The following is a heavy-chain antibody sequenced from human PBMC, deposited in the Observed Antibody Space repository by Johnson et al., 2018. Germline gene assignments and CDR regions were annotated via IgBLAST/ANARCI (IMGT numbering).Heavy chain of an antibody. CDR3: STTGDYGEEAFDI. J-gene: IGHJ3*02. CDR1: GFTFSNAW. V-gene: IGHV3-15*07. CDR2: IKSNTDGGTT. Sequence: VQLQESGGGLVEPGGSLTLSCEASGFTFSNAWMNWVRRAPGKGLEWVGRIKSNTDGGTTDYAEPVKGRFTISRDASKNTLFLHMNSLKTEETAVDYCSTTGDYGEEAFDIWGQGTMVTVSS. D-gene: IGHD4-17*01.